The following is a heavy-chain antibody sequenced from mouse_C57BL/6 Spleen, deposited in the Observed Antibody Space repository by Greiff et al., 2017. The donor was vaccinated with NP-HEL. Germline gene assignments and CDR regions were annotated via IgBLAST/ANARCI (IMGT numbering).Heavy chain of an antibody. V-gene: IGHV7-3*01. D-gene: IGHD2-3*01. Sequence: EVMLVESGGGLVQPGGSLSLSCAASGFTFTDYYMSWVRQPPGKALEWLGFIRNKANGYTTEYSTSVKGRFTISRDNSQSILYLQMNALRAEDSATYYCARSPGGGYSSMDYWGQGTSVTVSS. CDR1: GFTFTDYY. J-gene: IGHJ4*01. CDR3: ARSPGGGYSSMDY. CDR2: IRNKANGYTT.